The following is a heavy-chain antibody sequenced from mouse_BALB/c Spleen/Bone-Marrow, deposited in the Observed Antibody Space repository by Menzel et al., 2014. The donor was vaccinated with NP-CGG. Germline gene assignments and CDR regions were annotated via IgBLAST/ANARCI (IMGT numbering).Heavy chain of an antibody. CDR3: VRPYDYGTWFAY. J-gene: IGHJ3*01. Sequence: DVKLVESGGDLVKPGGSLKLSCAASGFTFSTYGMSWVRQTPDKRLEWVAAISNGGIYTYYPDTVKGRFTISRDNAKNTLYLQMSSLKSEDTAMYYCVRPYDYGTWFAYWGQGTLATVSA. V-gene: IGHV5-6*02. CDR2: ISNGGIYT. CDR1: GFTFSTYG. D-gene: IGHD2-4*01.